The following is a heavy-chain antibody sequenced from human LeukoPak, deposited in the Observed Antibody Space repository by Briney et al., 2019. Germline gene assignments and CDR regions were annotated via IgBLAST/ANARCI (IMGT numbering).Heavy chain of an antibody. CDR2: ISFDGDST. J-gene: IGHJ5*02. V-gene: IGHV3-30-3*01. D-gene: IGHD2-21*02. CDR3: ARDSLGALTAIGWFDP. CDR1: RFTFFNYA. Sequence: PGRSLRLSCVASRFTFFNYAFHWVRQAPGKGLEWAAGISFDGDSTYYSNSVKGRFTISRDNSKDTLFLQMDRLVIDDTAVYYCARDSLGALTAIGWFDPWGQGTLVTVSS.